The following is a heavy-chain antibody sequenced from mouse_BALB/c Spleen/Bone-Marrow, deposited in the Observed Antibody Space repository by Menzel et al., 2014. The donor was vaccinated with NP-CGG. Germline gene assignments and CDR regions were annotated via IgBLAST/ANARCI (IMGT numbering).Heavy chain of an antibody. CDR3: TREGYYGSSPAWFAY. D-gene: IGHD1-1*01. J-gene: IGHJ3*01. CDR1: GYTFTDYE. Sequence: QVQLQQSGAELVRPGASVTLSCKASGYTFTDYEMHWVKQTPVHDLEWIGAIDPETGGTAYNQKFKGKATLTADKSSSTAYMELRSLTSEDSAVYYCTREGYYGSSPAWFAYWGQGTLVTVSA. V-gene: IGHV1-15*01. CDR2: IDPETGGT.